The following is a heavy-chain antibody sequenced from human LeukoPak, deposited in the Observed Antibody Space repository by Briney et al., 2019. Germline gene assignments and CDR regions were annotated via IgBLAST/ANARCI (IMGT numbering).Heavy chain of an antibody. V-gene: IGHV1-8*01. D-gene: IGHD3-9*01. CDR1: GYTFTSYE. CDR3: ARDGVGYYDIHFDP. J-gene: IGHJ5*02. CDR2: MNPNSGNT. Sequence: GASVKVSCKASGYTFTSYEINWVRQATGQGLEWMGWMNPNSGNTGYAQKFQGRVTMTRNTSISTAYMELSSLRSEDTAVYYCARDGVGYYDIHFDPWGQGTLVTVSS.